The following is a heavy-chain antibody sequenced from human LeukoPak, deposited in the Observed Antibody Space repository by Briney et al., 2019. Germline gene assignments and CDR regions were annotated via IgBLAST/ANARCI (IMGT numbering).Heavy chain of an antibody. CDR3: ARAVEYYYGSGSYYNVHYFDY. J-gene: IGHJ4*02. Sequence: PSETLSLTCTVSGGSISSGGYYWSWIRQHPGKGLEWIGYIYYSGSTYYNPSLKSRVTISVDTSKNQFSLKLSSVTAADTAVYYCARAVEYYYGSGSYYNVHYFDYWGQGTLVTVSS. CDR2: IYYSGST. D-gene: IGHD3-10*01. V-gene: IGHV4-31*03. CDR1: GGSISSGGYY.